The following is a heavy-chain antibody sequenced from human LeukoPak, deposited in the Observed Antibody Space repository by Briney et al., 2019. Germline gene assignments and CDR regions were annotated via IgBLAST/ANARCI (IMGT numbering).Heavy chain of an antibody. Sequence: SETLSLTCAAYGGSFSGYYWSWIRQPPGKGLEWIGEINHSGSTNYNPSLMSRVTISVDTSKNQCSLKLSSVTAADTAVYYCASRGYCSGGSCYSFDYWGQGTLVTVSS. V-gene: IGHV4-34*01. D-gene: IGHD2-15*01. CDR3: ASRGYCSGGSCYSFDY. CDR2: INHSGST. J-gene: IGHJ4*02. CDR1: GGSFSGYY.